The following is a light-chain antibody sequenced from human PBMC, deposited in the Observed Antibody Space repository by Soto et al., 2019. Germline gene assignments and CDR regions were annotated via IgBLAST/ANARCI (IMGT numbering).Light chain of an antibody. CDR2: GAS. J-gene: IGKJ4*01. V-gene: IGKV3-15*01. CDR3: QQYDNWPLT. CDR1: QSVSSS. Sequence: EIVLTQSPGTLSLSPGERVTLSCRASQSVSSSYIAWYQQTPGRAPRLLIYGASNRATDIPTRFSGSGSGTEFTLTISSLQSEDFAVYYCQQYDNWPLTFGGGTKVDI.